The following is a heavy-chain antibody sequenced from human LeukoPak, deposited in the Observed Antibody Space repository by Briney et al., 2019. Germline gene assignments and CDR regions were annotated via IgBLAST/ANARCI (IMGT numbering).Heavy chain of an antibody. CDR2: INPSGGST. CDR3: ARGWELRYFDWLSGDYYYYGMDV. D-gene: IGHD3-9*01. Sequence: ASVKVSCKASGYTFTSYYMHWVRQAPGQGLEWMGIINPSGGSTSYAQKFQGRVTMTRNTSISTAYMELSSLRSEDTAVYYCARGWELRYFDWLSGDYYYYGMDVWGQGTTVTVSS. J-gene: IGHJ6*02. CDR1: GYTFTSYY. V-gene: IGHV1-46*01.